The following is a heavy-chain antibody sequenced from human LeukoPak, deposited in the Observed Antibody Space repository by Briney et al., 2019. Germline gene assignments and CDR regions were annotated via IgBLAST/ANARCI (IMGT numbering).Heavy chain of an antibody. CDR3: ARARPKSYGVVIPGGCLDY. J-gene: IGHJ4*02. D-gene: IGHD3-3*01. CDR2: INPNSGGT. Sequence: GASVRVSCKASGYTFTGYYMHWVRQAPGQGLEWMGWINPNSGGTNYAQKFQGRVTMTRDTSISTAYMELSRLRSDDTAVYYCARARPKSYGVVIPGGCLDYWGQGTLVTVSS. V-gene: IGHV1-2*02. CDR1: GYTFTGYY.